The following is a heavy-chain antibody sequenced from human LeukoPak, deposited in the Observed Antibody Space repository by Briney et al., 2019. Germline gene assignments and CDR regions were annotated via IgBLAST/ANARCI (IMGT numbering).Heavy chain of an antibody. Sequence: GGSLRLSCAASGFTFSSYAMSWVRQAPGKGLEWVSAISGSGGSTYYADSVKGRFTISRDNSKNTLYLQMNSLRAEDTAVYYCAKSGVGAYDILTGYADWGQGTLVTVSS. CDR1: GFTFSSYA. CDR2: ISGSGGST. D-gene: IGHD3-9*01. CDR3: AKSGVGAYDILTGYAD. J-gene: IGHJ4*02. V-gene: IGHV3-23*01.